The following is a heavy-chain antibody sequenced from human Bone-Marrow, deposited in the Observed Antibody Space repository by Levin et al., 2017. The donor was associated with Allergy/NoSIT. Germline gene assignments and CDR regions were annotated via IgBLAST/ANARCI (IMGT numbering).Heavy chain of an antibody. D-gene: IGHD2/OR15-2a*01. CDR1: GFSFDDYP. Sequence: GGSLRLSCAASGFSFDDYPMHWVRQAPGKGLEWVSGITWNSGSIGYADSVKGRFTIHRENAKNSLYLQMNSLRPDDTALYYCARHGTNCNGTICYFDYWGQGTLVTVSS. CDR2: ITWNSGSI. CDR3: ARHGTNCNGTICYFDY. J-gene: IGHJ4*02. V-gene: IGHV3-9*01.